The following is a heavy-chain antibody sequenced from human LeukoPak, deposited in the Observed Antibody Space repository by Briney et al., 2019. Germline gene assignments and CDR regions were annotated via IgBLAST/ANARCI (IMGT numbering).Heavy chain of an antibody. CDR2: ISDKNKYI. CDR3: ARIPNSANFPNWFDP. V-gene: IGHV3-21*01. D-gene: IGHD4/OR15-4a*01. Sequence: AGSLTLACLPSGFSFTNYKMNWVRPAPGQGLKWVSSISDKNKYIYYADSEKGRFTVSRDNAKNSLYLQMNSLRAEDTAVYYCARIPNSANFPNWFDPWGQGTLVTVSS. CDR1: GFSFTNYK. J-gene: IGHJ5*02.